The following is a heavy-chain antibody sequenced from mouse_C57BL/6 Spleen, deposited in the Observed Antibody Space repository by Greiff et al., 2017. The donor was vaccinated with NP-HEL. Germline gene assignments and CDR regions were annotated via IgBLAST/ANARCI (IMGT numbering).Heavy chain of an antibody. V-gene: IGHV3-6*01. CDR3: ARVPYYSNSAWFAY. CDR1: GYSITSGYY. J-gene: IGHJ3*01. Sequence: ESGPGLVKPSQSLSLTCSVTGYSITSGYYWNWIRQFPGNKLEWMGYISYDGSNNYNPSLKNRISITRDTSKNQFFLKLNSVTTEDTATYYCARVPYYSNSAWFAYWGQGTLVTVSA. CDR2: ISYDGSN. D-gene: IGHD2-5*01.